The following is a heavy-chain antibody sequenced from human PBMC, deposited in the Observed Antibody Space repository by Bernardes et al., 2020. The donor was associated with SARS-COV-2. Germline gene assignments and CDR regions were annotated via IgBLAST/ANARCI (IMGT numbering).Heavy chain of an antibody. CDR2: IHSSGYT. V-gene: IGHV4-39*01. CDR1: GDSISSSNYC. D-gene: IGHD3-10*01. CDR3: ARLDYYLSGTYYNARHY. J-gene: IGHJ4*02. Sequence: SESLSLTCTVSGDSISSSNYCWGWIRHPPGKGLEWIWNIHSSGYTYYTPSLQSRVTILVDTSKNQFSLRLSSVTAADTAVYFCARLDYYLSGTYYNARHYWGQGTLVTVSS.